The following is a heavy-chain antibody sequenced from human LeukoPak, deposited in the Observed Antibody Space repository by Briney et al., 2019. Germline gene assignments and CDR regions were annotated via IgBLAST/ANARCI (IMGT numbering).Heavy chain of an antibody. D-gene: IGHD1-26*01. CDR3: VTTWGAHYWYFDL. CDR2: IEGGAIDT. V-gene: IGHV3-74*01. J-gene: IGHJ2*01. CDR1: GFIFSLYW. Sequence: PGGSLRLSCKASGFIFSLYWMHWVRQVPGRGLVWVSRIEGGAIDTDYADSMKGRFTISRDNAKNSLYLQMNSLRAEDTAVYYCVTTWGAHYWYFDLWGRGALVTVSS.